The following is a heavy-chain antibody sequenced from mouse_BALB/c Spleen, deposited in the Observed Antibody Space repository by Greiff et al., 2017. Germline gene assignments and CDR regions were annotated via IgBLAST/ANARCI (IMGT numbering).Heavy chain of an antibody. CDR1: GFNIKDYY. V-gene: IGHV14-4*02. Sequence: VQLQQSGAELVRSGASVKLSCTASGFNIKDYYMHWVQQRPEQGLEWIGWIDPENGDTEYAPKFQGKATMTADTSSNTAYLQLSSLTSEDTAVYYCNAWGGNYDGFAYWGQGTLVTVSA. J-gene: IGHJ3*01. D-gene: IGHD2-1*01. CDR3: NAWGGNYDGFAY. CDR2: IDPENGDT.